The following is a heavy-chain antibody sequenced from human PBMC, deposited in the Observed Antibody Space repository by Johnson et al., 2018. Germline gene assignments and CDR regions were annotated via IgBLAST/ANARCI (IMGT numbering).Heavy chain of an antibody. D-gene: IGHD6-19*01. Sequence: VQLVQSEGGVVRPGGSLRLSCAASGFTFDDYGMSWVRQAPGKGLEWVSGINWNGGSTGYADSVKGRFTISRDNAKNSLYLQMNSLRAEDTALYHCARVGGWSHPTDGQDNDYDYGMDVWGQGTTVTVSS. J-gene: IGHJ6*02. CDR3: ARVGGWSHPTDGQDNDYDYGMDV. V-gene: IGHV3-20*01. CDR1: GFTFDDYG. CDR2: INWNGGST.